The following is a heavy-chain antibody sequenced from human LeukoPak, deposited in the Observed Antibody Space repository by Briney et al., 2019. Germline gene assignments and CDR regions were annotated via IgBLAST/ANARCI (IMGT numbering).Heavy chain of an antibody. D-gene: IGHD5-12*01. J-gene: IGHJ4*02. V-gene: IGHV4-61*01. CDR3: VRSSRGYSGHDSGY. Sequence: SETLSLTCTVSGGSVSSGSYYWSWIRQPPGKGLERIGYIYYTGSTNYNPSLKSRVTISADTSKNQFSLRLNPVTAADTAVYYCVRSSRGYSGHDSGYWGQGTLVTVSS. CDR2: IYYTGST. CDR1: GGSVSSGSYY.